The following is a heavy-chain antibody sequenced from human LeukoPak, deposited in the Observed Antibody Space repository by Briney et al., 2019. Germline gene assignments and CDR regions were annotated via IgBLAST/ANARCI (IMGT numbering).Heavy chain of an antibody. D-gene: IGHD2-15*01. J-gene: IGHJ3*02. Sequence: PGGSLRLSCAASGFTFSSYSMNWVRQAPGKGLEWVSYISSSSSTIYYADSVKGRFTISRDNAKNSLYLQMNSLRAEDTAVYYCARSCSGGSCYKGAFDIWGQGTMVTVSS. CDR3: ARSCSGGSCYKGAFDI. CDR1: GFTFSSYS. CDR2: ISSSSSTI. V-gene: IGHV3-48*04.